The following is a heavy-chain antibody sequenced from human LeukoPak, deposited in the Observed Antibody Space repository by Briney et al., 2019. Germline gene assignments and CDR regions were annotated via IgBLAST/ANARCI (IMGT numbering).Heavy chain of an antibody. CDR2: IVVGSGNT. CDR1: GFTFTSPA. Sequence: GASVKVSCKASGFTFTSPAVQWVRQARGQRLEWIGWIVVGSGNTNYAQKFQERVTITRDMSTSTAYMELSSLGSEDTAVYYCAADGYYETGVVSGYWGQGTLVTVSS. D-gene: IGHD3-22*01. J-gene: IGHJ4*02. CDR3: AADGYYETGVVSGY. V-gene: IGHV1-58*01.